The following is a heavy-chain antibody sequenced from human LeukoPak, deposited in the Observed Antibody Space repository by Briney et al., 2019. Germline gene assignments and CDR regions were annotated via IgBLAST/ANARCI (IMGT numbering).Heavy chain of an antibody. CDR3: AREKVGDYYFDY. D-gene: IGHD1-26*01. J-gene: IGHJ4*02. CDR1: GYTFTSYD. Sequence: GASVKVSCKASGYTFTSYDINWVRQATGQGLEWMGWMNPNSGNTGYAQKFQGRVTMTRDTSTSTVYMELSSLRSEDTAVYYCAREKVGDYYFDYWGQGTLVTVSS. V-gene: IGHV1-8*02. CDR2: MNPNSGNT.